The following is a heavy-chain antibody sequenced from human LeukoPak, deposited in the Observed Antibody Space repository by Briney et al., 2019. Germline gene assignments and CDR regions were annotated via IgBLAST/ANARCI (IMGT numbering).Heavy chain of an antibody. CDR1: GFTFSSYA. V-gene: IGHV3-23*01. D-gene: IGHD2-2*01. J-gene: IGHJ5*02. Sequence: SGGSLRLSCAASGFTFSSYAMSWVRQAPGKGLEWVSAISGSGGSTYYADSVKGRFTISRDNAKNSLYLQMNSLRAEDTAVYYCARDLGYCSSTSCYNWFDPWGQGTLVTVSS. CDR3: ARDLGYCSSTSCYNWFDP. CDR2: ISGSGGST.